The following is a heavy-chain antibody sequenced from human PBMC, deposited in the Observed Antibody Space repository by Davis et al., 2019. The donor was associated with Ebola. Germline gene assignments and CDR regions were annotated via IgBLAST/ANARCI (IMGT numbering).Heavy chain of an antibody. CDR1: GGSISSSNW. D-gene: IGHD2-2*01. J-gene: IGHJ6*04. V-gene: IGHV4-4*02. Sequence: GSLRLSCAVSGGSISSSNWWSWVRQPPGKGLEWIGEIYHSGSTNYNPSLKSRVTISVDKSKNQFSLKLSSVTAADTAVYYCARGYCSSTSCQYYYYGMDVWGKGTTVTVSS. CDR3: ARGYCSSTSCQYYYYGMDV. CDR2: IYHSGST.